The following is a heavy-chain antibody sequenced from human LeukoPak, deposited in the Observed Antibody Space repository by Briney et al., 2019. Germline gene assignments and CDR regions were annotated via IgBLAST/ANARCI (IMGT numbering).Heavy chain of an antibody. D-gene: IGHD6-19*01. Sequence: GGSLRLSCTASGFTFNLYAMTWVRQAPGKGLEWVSAITGSGGSTYYADSVKGRFTISRDNSKNTVYLQRNSLRVDDTAVYYCANSKVADFHYWGQGTRVTVSS. CDR2: ITGSGGST. CDR3: ANSKVADFHY. J-gene: IGHJ4*02. V-gene: IGHV3-23*01. CDR1: GFTFNLYA.